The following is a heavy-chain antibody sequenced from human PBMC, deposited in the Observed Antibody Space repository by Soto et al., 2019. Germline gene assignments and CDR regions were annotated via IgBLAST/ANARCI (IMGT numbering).Heavy chain of an antibody. CDR1: GFTFSSYS. J-gene: IGHJ3*02. D-gene: IGHD2-8*01. V-gene: IGHV3-21*01. CDR3: ARDVGTCTNGVCWAFDI. Sequence: XGSLRLSCAASGFTFSSYSMNWVRQAPGKGLEWVSSISSSSSYIYYADSVKGRFTISRDNAKNSLYLQMNSLRAEDTAVYYCARDVGTCTNGVCWAFDIWGQGTMVTVSS. CDR2: ISSSSSYI.